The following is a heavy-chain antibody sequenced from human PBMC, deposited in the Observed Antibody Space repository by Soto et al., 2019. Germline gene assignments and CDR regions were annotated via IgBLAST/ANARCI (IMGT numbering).Heavy chain of an antibody. V-gene: IGHV4-30-4*01. CDR2: IYYSGST. J-gene: IGHJ5*02. CDR1: GGSISSGDYY. Sequence: QVQLQESGPGLVKPSQTLSLTCTVSGGSISSGDYYWSWIRQPPGKGLEWIGYIYYSGSTYYNPSLKSRVTVSVDTSKHRFSLKLSPVTGADTAVYCCARELPDGRRLDPWGQGTLVTVSS. CDR3: ARELPDGRRLDP.